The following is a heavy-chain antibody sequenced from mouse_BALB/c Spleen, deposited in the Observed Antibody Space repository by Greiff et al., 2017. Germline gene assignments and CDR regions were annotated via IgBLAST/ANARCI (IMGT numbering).Heavy chain of an antibody. D-gene: IGHD2-4*01. Sequence: VKLQESGPGLVAPSQSLSITCTVSGFSLTSYGVHWVRQPPGKGLEWLGVIWAGGSTNYNSALMSRLSISKDNSKSQVFLKMNSLQTDDTAMYYCARAPMITTAVYYAMDYWGQGTSVTVSS. CDR1: GFSLTSYG. V-gene: IGHV2-9*02. CDR3: ARAPMITTAVYYAMDY. CDR2: IWAGGST. J-gene: IGHJ4*01.